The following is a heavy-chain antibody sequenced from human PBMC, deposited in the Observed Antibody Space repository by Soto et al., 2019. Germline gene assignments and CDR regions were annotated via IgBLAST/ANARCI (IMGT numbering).Heavy chain of an antibody. CDR3: ASEDIVVVVAATHYFYYGMDV. CDR1: GFTFSSYS. CDR2: ISSSSSYI. V-gene: IGHV3-21*01. Sequence: GGSLRLSCAASGFTFSSYSMNWVRQAPGKGLEWVSSISSSSSYIYYADSVKGRFTISRDNAKNSLYLQMNSLRAEDTAVYYWASEDIVVVVAATHYFYYGMDVWGQGTTVTVCS. D-gene: IGHD2-15*01. J-gene: IGHJ6*02.